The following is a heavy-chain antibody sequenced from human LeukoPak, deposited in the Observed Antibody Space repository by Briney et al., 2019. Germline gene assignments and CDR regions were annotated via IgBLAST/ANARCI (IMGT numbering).Heavy chain of an antibody. CDR1: GGSFSGYY. D-gene: IGHD6-6*01. Sequence: PSETLSLTCAVYGGSFSGYYWNWIRQPPGKGLEWIGEINHSGSTYYNPSPKSRVAISVDTSKNQFSLRLSSVTAADTAVYYCASSYYSSSSRDYWGQGTLVTVSS. V-gene: IGHV4-34*01. CDR3: ASSYYSSSSRDY. CDR2: INHSGST. J-gene: IGHJ4*02.